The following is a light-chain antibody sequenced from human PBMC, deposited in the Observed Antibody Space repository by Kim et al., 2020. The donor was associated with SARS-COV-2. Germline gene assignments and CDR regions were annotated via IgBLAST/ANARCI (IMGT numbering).Light chain of an antibody. CDR1: SGSIASNY. CDR3: QSYDSSLWV. CDR2: EDN. V-gene: IGLV6-57*01. Sequence: GKTVTLSCTRSSGSIASNYVQWYQQRPGSSPTTVIYEDNQRPSGVPDRFFGSIDSSSNSASLTISGLKTEDEADYYCQSYDSSLWVFGGGTQLTVL. J-gene: IGLJ3*02.